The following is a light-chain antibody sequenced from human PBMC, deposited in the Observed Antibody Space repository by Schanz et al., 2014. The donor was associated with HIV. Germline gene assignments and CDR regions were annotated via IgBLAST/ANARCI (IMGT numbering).Light chain of an antibody. V-gene: IGLV1-44*01. CDR3: AAWDDSLNGVV. CDR1: GSNIGSNY. CDR2: SNS. Sequence: QSVLTQPPSVSAAPGQKVTISCSGSGSNIGSNYVSWYQQFPGTAPKLLIYSNSRRPSGVPDRFSGSKSGTSASLAISWLQSADEAEYYCAAWDDSLNGVVFGGGTKLTVL. J-gene: IGLJ2*01.